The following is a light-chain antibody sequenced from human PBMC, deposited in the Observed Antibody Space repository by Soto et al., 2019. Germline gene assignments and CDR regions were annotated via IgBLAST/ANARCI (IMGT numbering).Light chain of an antibody. CDR2: DTS. CDR1: TGAVTSGHY. V-gene: IGLV7-46*01. CDR3: LLSFEG. Sequence: QAVVTQEPSLTVSPGGTVTLTCGSSTGAVTSGHYPYWFQQKPGQAPRTLIFDTSDKHSWTPARFSGSLLGGKAALTLSGAQPEDEAEYYCLLSFEGFGGGTKLTVL. J-gene: IGLJ3*02.